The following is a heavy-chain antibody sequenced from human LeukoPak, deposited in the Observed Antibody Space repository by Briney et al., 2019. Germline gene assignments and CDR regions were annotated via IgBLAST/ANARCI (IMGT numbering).Heavy chain of an antibody. V-gene: IGHV4-39*01. Sequence: SETLSLTCTVSGGSIRSSSDYWGWIRQPPGKGLEWIGSIYYSGSTYYSPSLKSRFTISVDTSKNPFSLKLSSVTAADTAVYYCAKLRRADYIIHRGIFDYWGQGTLVTVSS. D-gene: IGHD4-11*01. CDR2: IYYSGST. CDR1: GGSIRSSSDY. CDR3: AKLRRADYIIHRGIFDY. J-gene: IGHJ4*02.